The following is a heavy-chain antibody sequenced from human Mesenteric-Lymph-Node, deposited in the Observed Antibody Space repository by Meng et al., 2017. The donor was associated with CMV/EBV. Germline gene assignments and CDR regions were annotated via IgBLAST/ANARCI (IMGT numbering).Heavy chain of an antibody. Sequence: YTLPHSAIHWVRQAPGQRLEWVGWSHAGNGNTKHSQEFQIRVTITRDTSASTAYMDLSSLRSDDTAVYYCARAGSGSGYTYYYYGMDVWGQGTLVTVSS. CDR3: ARAGSGSGYTYYYYGMDV. CDR2: SHAGNGNT. V-gene: IGHV1-3*02. D-gene: IGHD3-10*01. J-gene: IGHJ6*02. CDR1: YTLPHSA.